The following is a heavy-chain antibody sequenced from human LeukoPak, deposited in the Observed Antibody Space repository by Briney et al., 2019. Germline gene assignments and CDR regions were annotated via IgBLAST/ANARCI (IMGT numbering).Heavy chain of an antibody. CDR1: GYTFTNYG. Sequence: GASVKVSCKASGYTFTNYGITWVRQAPGRGLEWMGWISGYQGSTKYAQNFQGRVTMTIDTSTSTAYMDLRSLRSDDTAIYFCARSDLGTIPAGPFNYWGQGTLVAVSS. D-gene: IGHD5-24*01. CDR2: ISGYQGST. V-gene: IGHV1-18*01. CDR3: ARSDLGTIPAGPFNY. J-gene: IGHJ4*02.